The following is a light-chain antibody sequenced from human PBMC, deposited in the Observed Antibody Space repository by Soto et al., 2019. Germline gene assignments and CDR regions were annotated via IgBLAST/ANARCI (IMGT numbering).Light chain of an antibody. CDR1: NIGSKS. J-gene: IGLJ1*01. Sequence: SYELTQPPSGSVAPGKTARITCGGNNIGSKSVHWYQQKPGQAPVLVIYYDSDRPSWIPERFSGSNSGNTATLTISRVEAGDEADYYCQVWDSSSDPIQVFGTGTKLTVL. CDR2: YDS. CDR3: QVWDSSSDPIQV. V-gene: IGLV3-21*04.